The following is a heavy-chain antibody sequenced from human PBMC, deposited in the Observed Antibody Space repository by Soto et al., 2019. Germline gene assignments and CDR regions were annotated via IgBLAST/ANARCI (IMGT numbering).Heavy chain of an antibody. V-gene: IGHV3-23*01. J-gene: IGHJ6*02. D-gene: IGHD6-6*01. CDR3: AKDRAARSGGYYYGMDV. Sequence: GGSLRLSCAASGFTFSSYAMSWVRQAPGKGLEWVSAISGSGVSTYYADSVKGRFTISRDNSKNTLYLQMNSLRAEDTAVYYCAKDRAARSGGYYYGMDVWRQGTRVTVS. CDR1: GFTFSSYA. CDR2: ISGSGVST.